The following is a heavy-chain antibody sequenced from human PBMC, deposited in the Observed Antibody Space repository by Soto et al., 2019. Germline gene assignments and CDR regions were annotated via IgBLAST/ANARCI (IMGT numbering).Heavy chain of an antibody. D-gene: IGHD3-10*01. CDR2: VSGGDGGT. CDR3: ARWTGSGDS. CDR1: GFSISTYG. Sequence: EVQLLGSGGGLVQPGGSLRLSCAASGFSISTYGVTWVRQAPGKGLEWVSGVSGGDGGTHYADSVKGRFTISRDNSKNPFNRLRTSLRAADAAVYYGARWTGSGDSWGQGTWVTAS. J-gene: IGHJ4*02. V-gene: IGHV3-23*01.